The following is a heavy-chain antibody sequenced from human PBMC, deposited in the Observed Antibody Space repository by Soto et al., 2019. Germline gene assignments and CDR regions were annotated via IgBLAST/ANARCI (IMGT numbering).Heavy chain of an antibody. J-gene: IGHJ3*02. D-gene: IGHD3-9*01. CDR1: GGSISSGGYY. CDR2: IYYSGST. CDR3: ARGEEYYDILTGYYNGYAFDI. Sequence: SETLSLTCTVSGGSISSGGYYWSWIRQHPGKGLEWIGYIYYSGSTYYNPSLKSRVTISVDTSKNQFSLKLGSVTAADTAVYYCARGEEYYDILTGYYNGYAFDIWGQGTMVTVSS. V-gene: IGHV4-31*03.